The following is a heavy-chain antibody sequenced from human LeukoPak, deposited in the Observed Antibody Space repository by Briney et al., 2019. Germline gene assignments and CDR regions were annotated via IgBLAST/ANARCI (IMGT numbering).Heavy chain of an antibody. CDR2: INPNSGGA. CDR3: ARAWITFDY. Sequence: GASVKVSCKASGYTFTSYGVSWVRQAPGQGLEWMGWINPNSGGANYAQKFQGRVTMTRDTSISTAYMELSRLRSDDTAVYYCARAWITFDYWGQGTLVTVSS. V-gene: IGHV1-2*02. CDR1: GYTFTSYG. D-gene: IGHD2-2*03. J-gene: IGHJ4*02.